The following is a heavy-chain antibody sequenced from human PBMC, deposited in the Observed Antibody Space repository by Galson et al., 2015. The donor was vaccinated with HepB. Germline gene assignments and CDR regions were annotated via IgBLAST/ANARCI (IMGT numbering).Heavy chain of an antibody. CDR2: INPNSGGT. Sequence: SVKVSCKASGYTFTGYYMHWVRQAPGQGLEWMGWINPNSGGTNYAQKFQGRVTVTRDTSISTAYMELSRLRSDDTAVYYCARSVVVPAAPGGYWFDPWGQGTLVTVSS. J-gene: IGHJ5*02. D-gene: IGHD2-2*01. CDR3: ARSVVVPAAPGGYWFDP. CDR1: GYTFTGYY. V-gene: IGHV1-2*02.